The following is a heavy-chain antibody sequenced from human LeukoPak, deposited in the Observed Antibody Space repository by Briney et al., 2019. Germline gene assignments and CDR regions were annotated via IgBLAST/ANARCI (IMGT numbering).Heavy chain of an antibody. CDR3: ARAASAYTYYDFWSGYKW. CDR1: GGTFSSYA. Sequence: SVKVSCKASGGTFSSYAISWVRQAPGQGLEWMGGIIPIFGTANYAQKFQGRVTITADKSTSTAYMELSSLRSEDTAVYYCARAASAYTYYDFWSGYKWWGQGTLVTVSS. D-gene: IGHD3-3*01. CDR2: IIPIFGTA. V-gene: IGHV1-69*06. J-gene: IGHJ4*02.